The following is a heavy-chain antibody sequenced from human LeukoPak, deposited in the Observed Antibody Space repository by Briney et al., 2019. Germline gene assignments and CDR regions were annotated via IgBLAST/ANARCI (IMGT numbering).Heavy chain of an antibody. J-gene: IGHJ1*01. CDR1: GYTFTSYG. Sequence: GASVKVSCKASGYTFTSYGISWVRQAPGQGLEWMGWISAYNGNTNYAQKLQGRVTMTTDTSTSTAYMELRSLRSDDTAVYYCARDLLWFGESPEYFQHWGQGTLVTVSS. V-gene: IGHV1-18*01. D-gene: IGHD3-10*01. CDR2: ISAYNGNT. CDR3: ARDLLWFGESPEYFQH.